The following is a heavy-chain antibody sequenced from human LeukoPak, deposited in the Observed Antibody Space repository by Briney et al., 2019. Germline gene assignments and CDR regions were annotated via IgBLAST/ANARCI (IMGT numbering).Heavy chain of an antibody. CDR3: ARAPYGENY. D-gene: IGHD4-17*01. V-gene: IGHV3-7*01. Sequence: PGGSLRLSCAASGFTFSTYLMIWVRQAPGKGLEWVANIKEDGSEKYYVDSVKGRSTISRDNAKNSLYLQMNSLRVEDTAVYYCARAPYGENYWGQGTLVTVSS. J-gene: IGHJ4*02. CDR2: IKEDGSEK. CDR1: GFTFSTYL.